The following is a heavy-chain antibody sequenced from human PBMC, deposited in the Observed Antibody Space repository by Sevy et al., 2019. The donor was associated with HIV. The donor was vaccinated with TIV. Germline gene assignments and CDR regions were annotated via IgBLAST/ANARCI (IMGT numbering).Heavy chain of an antibody. Sequence: GGSLRLSCAASGLTFSSYAMSWVRQAPGKGLEWVSGISGGGGSTYYADYAKGRFTISRDNSKNTLYLQMNSLRAEDTAVYHCAKGTGYDPRDAFDVWDQGTMVTVSS. V-gene: IGHV3-23*01. J-gene: IGHJ3*01. CDR3: AKGTGYDPRDAFDV. D-gene: IGHD5-12*01. CDR1: GLTFSSYA. CDR2: ISGGGGST.